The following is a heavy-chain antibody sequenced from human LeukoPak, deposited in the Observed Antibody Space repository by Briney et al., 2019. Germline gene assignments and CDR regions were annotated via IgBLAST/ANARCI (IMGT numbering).Heavy chain of an antibody. D-gene: IGHD4-17*01. V-gene: IGHV1-69*04. CDR3: ARDRELRGQGDVYFDY. CDR2: IIPILGIA. CDR1: GGTFSSYA. J-gene: IGHJ4*02. Sequence: PGGSLRLSCAASGGTFSSYAISWVRQAPGQGLEWMGRIIPILGIANYAQKFQGRVTITADKSTSTAYMELSSLRSEDTAVYYCARDRELRGQGDVYFDYWGQGTLVTVSS.